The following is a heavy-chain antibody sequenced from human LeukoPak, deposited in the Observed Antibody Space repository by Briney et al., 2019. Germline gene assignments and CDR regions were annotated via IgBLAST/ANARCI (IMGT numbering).Heavy chain of an antibody. D-gene: IGHD6-19*01. J-gene: IGHJ4*02. CDR3: ARGGAVAGNNYFDY. CDR2: ISGSSNYI. V-gene: IGHV3-21*01. CDR1: GFTVSNNY. Sequence: GGSLRLSCAASGFTVSNNYMSWLRQAPGKGLEWVSSISGSSNYIYYADSVKGRFTISRDNAKNSLYLQMNSQRAEDTAVYYCARGGAVAGNNYFDYWGQGTLVTVSS.